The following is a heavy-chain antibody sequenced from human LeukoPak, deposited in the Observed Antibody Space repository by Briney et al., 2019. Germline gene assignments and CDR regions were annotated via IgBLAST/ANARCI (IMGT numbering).Heavy chain of an antibody. CDR2: ISYDGSNK. Sequence: PGGSLRLSCAASGFTFSSYAMNWVRQAPGKGLEWVAVISYDGSNKYYADSVKGRFTISRDNSKNTLYLQMNSLRAEDTAVYYCAREASRNWFDPWGQGTLVTVSS. CDR3: AREASRNWFDP. J-gene: IGHJ5*02. CDR1: GFTFSSYA. V-gene: IGHV3-30*04.